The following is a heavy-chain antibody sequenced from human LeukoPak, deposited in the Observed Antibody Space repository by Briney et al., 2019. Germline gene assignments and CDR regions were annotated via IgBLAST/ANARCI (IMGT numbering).Heavy chain of an antibody. V-gene: IGHV1-2*02. CDR1: GYTFTGYY. CDR2: INPNSGGT. J-gene: IGHJ4*02. CDR3: AREQASGYDFGY. Sequence: ASVKVSCKASGYTFTGYYMHWVRQAPGQGLEWMGWINPNSGGTNYAQKFQGRVTMTRDTSISTAYMELSRLRSDDTAVYYRAREQASGYDFGYWGQGTLVTVSS. D-gene: IGHD5-12*01.